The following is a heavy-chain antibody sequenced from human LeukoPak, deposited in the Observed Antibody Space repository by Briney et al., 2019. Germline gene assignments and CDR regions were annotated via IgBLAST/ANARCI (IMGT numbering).Heavy chain of an antibody. D-gene: IGHD4-17*01. V-gene: IGHV4-39*07. Sequence: SETLSLTCTVSGGSISSSSYYWGWIRQPPGKGLEWIGSIYYSGSAYYNPSLKSRVTISVDTSKNQFSLKLSSVTAADTAVYYCARVGRGDYGDYTAGYWGQGTLVTVSS. CDR1: GGSISSSSYY. CDR3: ARVGRGDYGDYTAGY. CDR2: IYYSGSA. J-gene: IGHJ4*02.